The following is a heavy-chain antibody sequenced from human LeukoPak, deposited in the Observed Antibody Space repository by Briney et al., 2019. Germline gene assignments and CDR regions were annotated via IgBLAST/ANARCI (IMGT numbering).Heavy chain of an antibody. J-gene: IGHJ3*02. Sequence: PSETLSLTCAVYGGSFSGYYWSWIRQPPGKGLEWIGEINHSGSTNYNPSLKSRVTISVDTSKNQFSLKLSSVTAADTAVYYCARLGSGSYYGDAFDIWGQGTMVTVSS. CDR1: GGSFSGYY. CDR2: INHSGST. CDR3: ARLGSGSYYGDAFDI. V-gene: IGHV4-34*01. D-gene: IGHD1-26*01.